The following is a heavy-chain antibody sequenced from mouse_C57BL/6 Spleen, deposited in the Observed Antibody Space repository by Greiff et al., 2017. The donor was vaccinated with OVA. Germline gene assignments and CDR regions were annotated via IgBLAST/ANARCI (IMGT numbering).Heavy chain of an antibody. J-gene: IGHJ1*03. Sequence: VQLKQSGPGLVKPSQSLSLTCSVTGYSITSGYYWNWIRQFPGNKLEWRGYIRYDGSNNYNPSLKNRISITRDTSKNQFFLKLNSVTTEDTATSYCARDNPIYYDYNRYFDVWGTGTTVTVSS. CDR2: IRYDGSN. D-gene: IGHD2-4*01. CDR3: ARDNPIYYDYNRYFDV. V-gene: IGHV3-6*01. CDR1: GYSITSGYY.